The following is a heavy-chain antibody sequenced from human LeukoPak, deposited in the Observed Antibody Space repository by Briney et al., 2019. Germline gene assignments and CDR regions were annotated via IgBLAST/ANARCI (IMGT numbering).Heavy chain of an antibody. CDR2: IIPIFGTA. Sequence: SVKVSCKASGGIFRSDAISWVRQAPGQGLEWMGGIIPIFGTAKYAQKSQGRVTITADESTSTAYMELSSLRSEDTAVYYCARVPDCSTTSCLSYYFDCWGQGTLVTVSS. CDR3: ARVPDCSTTSCLSYYFDC. J-gene: IGHJ4*02. V-gene: IGHV1-69*13. D-gene: IGHD2-2*01. CDR1: GGIFRSDA.